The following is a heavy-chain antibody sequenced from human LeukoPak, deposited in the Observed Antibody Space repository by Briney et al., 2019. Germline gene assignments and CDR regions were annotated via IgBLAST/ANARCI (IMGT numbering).Heavy chain of an antibody. J-gene: IGHJ5*02. CDR2: IYTSGST. D-gene: IGHD3-10*01. CDR1: GGSISSYY. V-gene: IGHV4-4*09. Sequence: PSETLSLTCTVSGGSISSYYWSWIRQPPGKGLEWIGYIYTSGSTNYNPSLKSRVTISLDTSKNHFSLKLSSVTAADTAVYYCARGDRVRGVSWFDPWGQGTLVTVSS. CDR3: ARGDRVRGVSWFDP.